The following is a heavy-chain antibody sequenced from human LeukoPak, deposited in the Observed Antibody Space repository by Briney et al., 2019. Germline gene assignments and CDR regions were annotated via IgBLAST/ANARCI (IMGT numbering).Heavy chain of an antibody. Sequence: GGSLRLSCEASGFTFSSYWMSWVRQAPGRRLEYVSGISSGGGITDYADSVKGRFIISRDNSKNTLYVQMSSLRVEDTAVYYCVKKFASGAYPYDYWGQGILVTVSS. J-gene: IGHJ4*02. D-gene: IGHD3-10*01. CDR3: VKKFASGAYPYDY. V-gene: IGHV3-64*05. CDR1: GFTFSSYW. CDR2: ISSGGGIT.